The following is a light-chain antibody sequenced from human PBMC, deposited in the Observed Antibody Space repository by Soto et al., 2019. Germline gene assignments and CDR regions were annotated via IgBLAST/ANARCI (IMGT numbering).Light chain of an antibody. Sequence: DMVLKLSPGTLSLSPGERATLSCRASQSVSNNYLAWYQQKPGQAPRLLIYGASNRATGIPDRFSGSGSGTDFTLTISRLEPEDFAVYYCQQYGSSGTFGQGTNVDIK. J-gene: IGKJ1*01. CDR3: QQYGSSGT. CDR1: QSVSNNY. V-gene: IGKV3-20*01. CDR2: GAS.